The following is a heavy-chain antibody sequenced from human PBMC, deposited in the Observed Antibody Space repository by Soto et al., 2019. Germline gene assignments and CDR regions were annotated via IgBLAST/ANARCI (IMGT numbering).Heavy chain of an antibody. V-gene: IGHV4-4*02. CDR1: CGSISRSNW. Sequence: SETLSLTCAVSCGSISRSNWWSWVRQPPGKGLEWIVEIYHSGRTNYNPSLTSRVTISVDKSKNQFSLKLSSVTAADTAVYYCASEAAHLKYNWLDPWGQGTLVT. J-gene: IGHJ5*02. CDR2: IYHSGRT. CDR3: ASEAAHLKYNWLDP.